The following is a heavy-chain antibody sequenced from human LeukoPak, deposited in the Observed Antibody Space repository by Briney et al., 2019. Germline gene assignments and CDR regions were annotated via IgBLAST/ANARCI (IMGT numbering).Heavy chain of an antibody. CDR2: ISAYNGNT. CDR1: GYTFTSYG. V-gene: IGHV1-18*01. D-gene: IGHD6-19*01. Sequence: ASVKVSCKASGYTFTSYGISWVRQAPGQGLEWMGWISAYNGNTNYAQKLQGRVTMTTDTSTSTAYMELRSLRSDDTAVYYCARDWVGVAGTTNWFDPWGQGTLVTVSS. J-gene: IGHJ5*02. CDR3: ARDWVGVAGTTNWFDP.